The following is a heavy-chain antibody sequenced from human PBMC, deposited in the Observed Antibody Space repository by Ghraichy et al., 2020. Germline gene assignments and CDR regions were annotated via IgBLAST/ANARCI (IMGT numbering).Heavy chain of an antibody. J-gene: IGHJ4*02. CDR1: GGSISSYF. D-gene: IGHD2-15*01. Sequence: SETLSLTCSVSGGSISSYFWNWIRQPPGKGLEWIGYISYSGITKDNPSLKSRVTISKDTSKNQFSLRLHSVTAADTAVYYCARGGAGGGPQRFDYWGQGTLVTVSS. V-gene: IGHV4-59*01. CDR3: ARGGAGGGPQRFDY. CDR2: ISYSGIT.